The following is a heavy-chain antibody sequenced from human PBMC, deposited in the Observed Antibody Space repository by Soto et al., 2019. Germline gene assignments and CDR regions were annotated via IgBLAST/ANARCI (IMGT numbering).Heavy chain of an antibody. CDR2: ISGSGGNT. J-gene: IGHJ6*02. CDR1: GFTFSSYV. V-gene: IGHV3-23*01. CDR3: ARGPRAPPPHDYGMDV. Sequence: EVQLLESGGGLVQPGGSLRLSCAASGFTFSSYVMNWVRQAPGKGLEWVSGISGSGGNTYYADSVKGRFTISRDNSKVKLYLQMNSLRADDTAVYYCARGPRAPPPHDYGMDVWGQGTTVTVSS.